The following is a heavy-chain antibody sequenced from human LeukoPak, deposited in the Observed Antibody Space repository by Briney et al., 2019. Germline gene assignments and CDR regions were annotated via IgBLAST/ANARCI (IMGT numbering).Heavy chain of an antibody. Sequence: GGSLRLSSAASGFTVSRNYMSWVRQAPGKGLEWVSVIYIDGNTYYADSVRGRFTISRDNSKNTVYLQMNSLRAEDTAVYYCARGDGYNFFDAWGQGTLVTVSS. CDR2: IYIDGNT. D-gene: IGHD5-24*01. V-gene: IGHV3-66*01. CDR3: ARGDGYNFFDA. CDR1: GFTVSRNY. J-gene: IGHJ4*02.